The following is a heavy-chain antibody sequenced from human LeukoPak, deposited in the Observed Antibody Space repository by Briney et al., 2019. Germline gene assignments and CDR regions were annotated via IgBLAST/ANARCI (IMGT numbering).Heavy chain of an antibody. CDR2: INHRGGT. Sequence: SETLSLTCAVYVGSFSGYNWIWVRQPPGKGLEWIWEINHRGGTNYTPSLKSRVTISVDTSNNHFSLNLSSVTAADTAVYFCTRGRYSSGRSDGFFDPWGQGTRVTVS. D-gene: IGHD6-19*01. J-gene: IGHJ5*02. CDR1: VGSFSGYN. CDR3: TRGRYSSGRSDGFFDP. V-gene: IGHV4-34*01.